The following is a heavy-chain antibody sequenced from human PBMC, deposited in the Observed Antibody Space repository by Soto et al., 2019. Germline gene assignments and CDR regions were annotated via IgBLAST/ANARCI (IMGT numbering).Heavy chain of an antibody. V-gene: IGHV3-11*06. J-gene: IGHJ4*02. D-gene: IGHD6-13*01. CDR3: ARVPYSSSWYRPTATTEYYFDY. Sequence: KPGGSLRLSCSASGFTFSASYMSWVRQAPGKGLEWISYISGTSSYTTYADSVKGRFTISRDNSKNTLYLQMNSLRAEDTAVYYCARVPYSSSWYRPTATTEYYFDYWGQGTLVTVSS. CDR2: ISGTSSYT. CDR1: GFTFSASY.